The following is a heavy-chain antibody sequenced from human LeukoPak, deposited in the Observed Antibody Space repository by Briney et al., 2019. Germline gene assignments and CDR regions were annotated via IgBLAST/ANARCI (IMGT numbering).Heavy chain of an antibody. CDR1: GGSISTSSYY. CDR3: ARCGCSSTSCYRYYFDY. CDR2: IYYSGST. J-gene: IGHJ4*02. V-gene: IGHV4-39*01. Sequence: SETLSLTCTVSGGSISTSSYYWGWIRQPPGKGLEWIGSIYYSGSTYYNPSLKSRVTISVDTSKNQFSLKLSSVTAADTAVYYCARCGCSSTSCYRYYFDYWGQGTLVTVSS. D-gene: IGHD2-2*01.